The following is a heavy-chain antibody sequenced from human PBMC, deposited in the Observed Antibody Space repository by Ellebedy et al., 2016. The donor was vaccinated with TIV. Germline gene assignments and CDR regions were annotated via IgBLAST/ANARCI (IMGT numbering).Heavy chain of an antibody. J-gene: IGHJ5*02. Sequence: GGSLRLSXAGSGFTFSSYSMNWVRQAPGKGLEWVSYISSSSDPIYYADSVKGRFTISRDNFKSTLNLQMNSLRVEDTAVYYCARRLYSGGFNPWGQGTLVTVSS. D-gene: IGHD6-25*01. CDR2: ISSSSDPI. V-gene: IGHV3-48*04. CDR3: ARRLYSGGFNP. CDR1: GFTFSSYS.